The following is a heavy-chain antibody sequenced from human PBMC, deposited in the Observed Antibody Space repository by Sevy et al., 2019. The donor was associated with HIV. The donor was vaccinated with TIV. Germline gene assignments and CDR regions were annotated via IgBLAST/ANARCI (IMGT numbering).Heavy chain of an antibody. D-gene: IGHD3-16*01. CDR1: GFTFVNYA. CDR2: ISNRGTT. V-gene: IGHV3-23*01. J-gene: IGHJ4*02. Sequence: GGSLRLSCAASGFTFVNYAIIWVRQSPGKGLEWISTISNRGTTHYADSVKGRLTISRDNSDNTGSLQMNSLRVDDTAVYYCGRGVLGDKWGQGTLVTVSS. CDR3: GRGVLGDK.